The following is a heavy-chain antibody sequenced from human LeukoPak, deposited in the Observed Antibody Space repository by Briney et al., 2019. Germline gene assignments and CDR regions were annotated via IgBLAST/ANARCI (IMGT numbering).Heavy chain of an antibody. J-gene: IGHJ4*02. Sequence: SQTLSLTCTVSGGSISSYYWSWIQQPPGKGLEWIGYIYYSGSTNYNPSLKSRVTISVDTSKNQFSLKLSSVTAADAAVYYCARRAGDYWGQGTLVTVSS. CDR1: GGSISSYY. D-gene: IGHD6-13*01. CDR2: IYYSGST. CDR3: ARRAGDY. V-gene: IGHV4-59*08.